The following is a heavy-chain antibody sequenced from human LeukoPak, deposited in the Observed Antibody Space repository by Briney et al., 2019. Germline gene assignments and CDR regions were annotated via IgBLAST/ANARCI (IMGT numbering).Heavy chain of an antibody. CDR2: ISSSSTYI. CDR1: GFTFSSYW. D-gene: IGHD4-17*01. V-gene: IGHV3-21*01. CDR3: ARERVDYGDWSRYYHYGMDV. Sequence: PGGSLRLSCAASGFTFSSYWMHWVRRAPGKGLEWVSSISSSSTYIYYADSVKGRFTISRDNAKNSLYLQMNSLRAEDTAVYYCARERVDYGDWSRYYHYGMDVWGQGTTVTVTS. J-gene: IGHJ6*02.